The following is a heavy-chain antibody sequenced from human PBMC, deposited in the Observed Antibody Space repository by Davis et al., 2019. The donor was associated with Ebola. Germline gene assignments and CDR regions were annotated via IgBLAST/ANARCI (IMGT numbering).Heavy chain of an antibody. V-gene: IGHV1-46*01. CDR2: INPSGGST. Sequence: ASVKVSCKASGYTFTGYYMHWVRQAPGQGLEWMGIINPSGGSTSYAQKFQGRVTMTRDTYTSTVYMEMSRLRSDDTAVYYCARGGGMPYSSSWYVYNYFDYWGQGTLVTVSS. D-gene: IGHD6-13*01. CDR3: ARGGGMPYSSSWYVYNYFDY. CDR1: GYTFTGYY. J-gene: IGHJ4*02.